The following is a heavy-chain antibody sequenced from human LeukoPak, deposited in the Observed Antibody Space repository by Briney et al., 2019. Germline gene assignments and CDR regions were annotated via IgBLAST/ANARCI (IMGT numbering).Heavy chain of an antibody. D-gene: IGHD2-2*01. CDR2: IYYSGST. Sequence: PSETLSLTCTVSGGSISSYYWSWIRQPPGKGLEWIGSIYYSGSTYYNPSLKSRVTISVDTSKNQFSLKLSSVTAADTAVYYCARALEGDIVVVPAAPFDYWGQGTLVTVSS. J-gene: IGHJ4*02. V-gene: IGHV4-59*12. CDR3: ARALEGDIVVVPAAPFDY. CDR1: GGSISSYY.